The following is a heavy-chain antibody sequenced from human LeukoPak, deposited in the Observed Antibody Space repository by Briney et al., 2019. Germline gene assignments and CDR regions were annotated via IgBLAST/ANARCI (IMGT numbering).Heavy chain of an antibody. V-gene: IGHV3-15*01. D-gene: IGHD4-17*01. CDR2: IRGRTDRETI. J-gene: IGHJ4*02. CDR3: TYMATVFTVDF. CDR1: GLLFSDAW. Sequence: GASLRLSCAVSGLLFSDAWMSWVRQAPGKGLEWVGRIRGRTDRETIDFAAPVKGRFTISRDVSQNMVHLQMNSLRTEGTAVYYCTYMATVFTVDFWGQGTLVTVSS.